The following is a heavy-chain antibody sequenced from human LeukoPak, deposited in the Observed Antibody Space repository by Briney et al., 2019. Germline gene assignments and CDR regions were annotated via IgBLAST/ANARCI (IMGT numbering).Heavy chain of an antibody. J-gene: IGHJ4*02. Sequence: HTGGSLRLSCAASGFTFSSYDMSWVRQAPGKGLEWVSAISGSGGSTYYADSVKGRFTVSRDSSKNTLSLQMNSLRAEDTAVYYCAKLRESGTYFDYRGQGTLVTVSS. V-gene: IGHV3-23*01. D-gene: IGHD1-26*01. CDR1: GFTFSSYD. CDR2: ISGSGGST. CDR3: AKLRESGTYFDY.